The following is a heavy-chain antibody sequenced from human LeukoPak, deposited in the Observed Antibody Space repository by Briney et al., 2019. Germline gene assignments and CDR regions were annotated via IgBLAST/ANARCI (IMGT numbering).Heavy chain of an antibody. V-gene: IGHV3-9*01. J-gene: IGHJ5*02. Sequence: GGSLRLSCAASGFTFDDYAMHWVRQAPGKGLEWVSGISWNSGSIGYADSVKGRFTISRDNAKNTVYLQMNSLRAEDTAVYYCARLSTVITWGQGTLVTVSS. CDR2: ISWNSGSI. CDR3: ARLSTVIT. D-gene: IGHD4-23*01. CDR1: GFTFDDYA.